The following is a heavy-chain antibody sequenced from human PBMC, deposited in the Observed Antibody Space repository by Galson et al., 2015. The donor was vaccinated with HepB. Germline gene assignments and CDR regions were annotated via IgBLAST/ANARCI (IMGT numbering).Heavy chain of an antibody. Sequence: SLRLSCAISGFTFTNDAMSWVRQAPGKGLEWVASLATIDGNTYCADSMKGRFTISRDSFTNTIYLQMDSLRAEDTALYYCASRTRLLGYAFDIWGQGTTVTVSS. CDR2: LATIDGNT. CDR3: ASRTRLLGYAFDI. D-gene: IGHD2-8*02. V-gene: IGHV3-23*01. J-gene: IGHJ3*02. CDR1: GFTFTNDA.